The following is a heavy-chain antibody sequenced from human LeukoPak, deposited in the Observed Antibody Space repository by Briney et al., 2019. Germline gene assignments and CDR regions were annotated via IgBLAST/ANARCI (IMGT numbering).Heavy chain of an antibody. J-gene: IGHJ4*02. V-gene: IGHV3-30-3*01. Sequence: QAGGSLRLSCAASGFAFRAYAIHWVRQAPGKGLEWISFISFDAHTKYYANSVKGRLTISRDNSKNTLSLQMNSLRAEDTAIYYCARDLSEKYCIDYWGQGTLVTVSS. D-gene: IGHD2-8*02. CDR1: GFAFRAYA. CDR2: ISFDAHTK. CDR3: ARDLSEKYCIDY.